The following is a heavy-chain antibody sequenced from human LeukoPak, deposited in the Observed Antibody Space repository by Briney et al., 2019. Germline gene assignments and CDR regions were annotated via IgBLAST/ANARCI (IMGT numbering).Heavy chain of an antibody. V-gene: IGHV1-2*02. D-gene: IGHD3-22*01. CDR3: ARAQFPYYYDSSGFNY. CDR2: INPNSGGT. Sequence: GASVKVSCKASGYTFTGYYMHWVRQAPGQGLEWMGWINPNSGGTNYAQKFQGRVTMTRDTSISTAYMELSRLRSDDTAVYYCARAQFPYYYDSSGFNYWGQGTLVTVSS. J-gene: IGHJ4*02. CDR1: GYTFTGYY.